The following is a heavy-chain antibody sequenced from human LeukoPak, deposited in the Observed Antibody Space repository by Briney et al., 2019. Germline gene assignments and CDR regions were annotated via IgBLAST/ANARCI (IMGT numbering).Heavy chain of an antibody. CDR1: GFTFSSYW. J-gene: IGHJ4*02. D-gene: IGHD3-22*01. CDR2: INNDGSST. V-gene: IGHV3-74*01. CDR3: AENYYDSRGYFGY. Sequence: GGSLRLSCAASGFTFSSYWMHWVRQAPGKGLVWVSRINNDGSSTSYADSVKRRFTISRDNAKNTLYPQMNSLRAEDTAVYYCAENYYDSRGYFGYWGRGTLVTVSS.